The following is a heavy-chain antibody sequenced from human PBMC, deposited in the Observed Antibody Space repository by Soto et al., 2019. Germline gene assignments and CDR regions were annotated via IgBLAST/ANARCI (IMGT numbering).Heavy chain of an antibody. CDR2: ISYDGSNK. CDR1: GFTFSSYA. D-gene: IGHD6-13*01. CDR3: ARDLGAYSSSGRYYYRMDV. Sequence: QVQLVESGGGVVQPGRSLRLSCAASGFTFSSYAMHWVRQAPGKGLEWVAVISYDGSNKFYADSVKGRFAISRDNSKNTLYLRMNRLGAEDTAVYYCARDLGAYSSSGRYYYRMDVWGQGTTVTVSS. V-gene: IGHV3-30*09. J-gene: IGHJ6*02.